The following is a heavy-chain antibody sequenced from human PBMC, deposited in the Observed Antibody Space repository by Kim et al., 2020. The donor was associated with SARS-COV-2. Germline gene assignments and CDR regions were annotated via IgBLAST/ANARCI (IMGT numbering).Heavy chain of an antibody. D-gene: IGHD3-22*01. J-gene: IGHJ4*02. CDR3: AGENYYDSTTREY. V-gene: IGHV4-59*01. Sequence: YNPSLKSRVTISVDTSKNQFSLKLSSVTAADTAVYYCAGENYYDSTTREYWGQGTLVTVSS.